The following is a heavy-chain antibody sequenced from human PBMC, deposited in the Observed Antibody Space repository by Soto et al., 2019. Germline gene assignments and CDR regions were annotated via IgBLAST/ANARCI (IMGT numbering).Heavy chain of an antibody. Sequence: ASVKVSCKASGYTFTGYYMHWVRQAPGQGLEWMGWINPNSGGTNYAQKFQGRVTMTRDASISTAYMELSRLRSDDTAVYYCERVSLMVYATVSWVDPWGQGTLVTVSS. V-gene: IGHV1-2*02. CDR1: GYTFTGYY. CDR2: INPNSGGT. J-gene: IGHJ5*02. CDR3: ERVSLMVYATVSWVDP. D-gene: IGHD2-8*01.